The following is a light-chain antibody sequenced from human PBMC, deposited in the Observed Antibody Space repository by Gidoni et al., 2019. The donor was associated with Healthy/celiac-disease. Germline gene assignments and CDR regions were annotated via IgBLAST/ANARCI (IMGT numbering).Light chain of an antibody. J-gene: IGLJ1*01. CDR2: GKN. V-gene: IGLV3-19*01. CDR3: NSRDSSGNHLGV. Sequence: SSELTQDPAVSVALGQTVRITCHGDSLRSYHASWYQQKPGQGPVLVIYGKNNPPSGIPDRFSGSSSGNTASLTITGAQSEDEADYYCNSRDSSGNHLGVFGTGTKVTVL. CDR1: SLRSYH.